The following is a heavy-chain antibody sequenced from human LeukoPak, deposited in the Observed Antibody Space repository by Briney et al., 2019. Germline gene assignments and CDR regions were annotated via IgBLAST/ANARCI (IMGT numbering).Heavy chain of an antibody. CDR3: AREDELCCYYYGMDV. V-gene: IGHV1-69*04. CDR1: GGTLSSYA. CDR2: IIPILGIA. J-gene: IGHJ6*02. Sequence: ASVKVSCKASGGTLSSYAISWVRQAPGQGLEWVGRIIPILGIANYAQKFQGRVTITADRSTSTAYMELSSLRSEDTAVYYCAREDELCCYYYGMDVWGQGTTVTVSS. D-gene: IGHD3-10*02.